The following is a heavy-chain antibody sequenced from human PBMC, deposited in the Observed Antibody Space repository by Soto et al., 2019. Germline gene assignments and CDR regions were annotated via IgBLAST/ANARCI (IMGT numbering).Heavy chain of an antibody. Sequence: GGSLRLSCAASGFTFSSYAMSWVRQAPGKGLEWVSAISGSGGSTYYADSVKGRFTISRDNSKNTLYLQMNSLRAEDTAVYYCAKDIRIFGVVIKLGSFDYWGQGTLVTVSS. CDR1: GFTFSSYA. CDR3: AKDIRIFGVVIKLGSFDY. V-gene: IGHV3-23*01. D-gene: IGHD3-3*01. CDR2: ISGSGGST. J-gene: IGHJ4*02.